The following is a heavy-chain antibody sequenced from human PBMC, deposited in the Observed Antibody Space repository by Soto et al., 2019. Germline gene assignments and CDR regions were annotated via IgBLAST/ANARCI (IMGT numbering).Heavy chain of an antibody. J-gene: IGHJ4*02. CDR1: GFSFQNHA. CDR3: ATSTSVTFDS. Sequence: QVQLMESGAGVVQPGRSLRLSCVASGFSFQNHAMYWIRQAPGKGLEWVALIAYDGRTKYSDAVRGRFTVSRDNSKSTQYLQMNSLRAEDTAIYYCATSTSVTFDSWGQGTLVIVSS. V-gene: IGHV3-30-3*01. D-gene: IGHD4-4*01. CDR2: IAYDGRTK.